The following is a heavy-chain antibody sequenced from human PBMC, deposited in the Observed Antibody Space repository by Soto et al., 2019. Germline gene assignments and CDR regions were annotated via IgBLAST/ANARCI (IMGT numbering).Heavy chain of an antibody. J-gene: IGHJ5*02. CDR2: MNPGSGNT. V-gene: IGHV1-8*01. CDR1: GYSFTNND. D-gene: IGHD3-16*01. CDR3: ARMATFGSLNWFDP. Sequence: ASVKVSCKASGYSFTNNDVSWVRQATGQGLEWMGWMNPGSGNTGYAQKFQGRVTMTRDISIATAYMELSGLTSDDTAIYYCARMATFGSLNWFDPWGQGTLVTVSS.